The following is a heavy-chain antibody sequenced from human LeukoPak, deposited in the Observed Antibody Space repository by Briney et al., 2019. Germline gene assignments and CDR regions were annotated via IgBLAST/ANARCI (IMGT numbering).Heavy chain of an antibody. CDR1: GGSISSGDYY. D-gene: IGHD3-3*01. Sequence: SQTLSLTCTVSGGSISSGDYYWSWIRQPPGKGLEWIGYIYYSGSTYYNPSLKSRVTISVDTSKNQFSLKLSSVTAADTAVYYCARETTIFGVVTIDYWGQGTLVTVSS. J-gene: IGHJ4*02. V-gene: IGHV4-30-4*01. CDR3: ARETTIFGVVTIDY. CDR2: IYYSGST.